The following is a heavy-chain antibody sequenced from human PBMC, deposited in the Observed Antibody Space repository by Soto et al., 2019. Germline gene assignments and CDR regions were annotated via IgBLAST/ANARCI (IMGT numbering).Heavy chain of an antibody. Sequence: QLQLQESGPGLVKPSETLSLSCTVSGGSITSSFYWGWIRQPPGKGLEWIGSIYGTGNTYYNPSLXXRVTISADTSKNQFSLNLISVTAADPAVYYCRSSSRYSTDVWGQGATVTVSS. CDR3: RSSSRYSTDV. CDR1: GGSITSSFY. J-gene: IGHJ6*02. V-gene: IGHV4-39*01. D-gene: IGHD6-13*01. CDR2: IYGTGNT.